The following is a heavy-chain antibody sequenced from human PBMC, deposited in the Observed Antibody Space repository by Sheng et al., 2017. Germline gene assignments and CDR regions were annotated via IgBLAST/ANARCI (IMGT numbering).Heavy chain of an antibody. CDR2: IYESGIT. J-gene: IGHJ5*02. CDR3: ARGISETYYGWFDP. V-gene: IGHV4-39*07. D-gene: IGHD1-26*01. Sequence: QLQLQESGPGLVKPSATLSLTCTVSGGSISSSRRYWGWIRQPPGKGLEWVGSIYESGITSYNPSLKSRVAMSVDTSTFSLILSSVTAADTAVYYCARGISETYYGWFDPWGRGNPWSPSPQ. CDR1: GGSISSSRRY.